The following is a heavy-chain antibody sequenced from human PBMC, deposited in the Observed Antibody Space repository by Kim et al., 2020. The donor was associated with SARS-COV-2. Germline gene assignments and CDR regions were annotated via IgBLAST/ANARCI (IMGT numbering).Heavy chain of an antibody. CDR3: ARGIFGWWLHHVGEFDY. CDR2: ISYDGSNK. Sequence: GGSLRLSCAASGFTFSSYAMHWVRQAPGKGLEWVAVISYDGSNKYYADSVKGRFTISRDNSKNTLYLQMNSLRAEDTAVYYCARGIFGWWLHHVGEFDY. V-gene: IGHV3-30*04. J-gene: IGHJ4*01. D-gene: IGHD3-3*01. CDR1: GFTFSSYA.